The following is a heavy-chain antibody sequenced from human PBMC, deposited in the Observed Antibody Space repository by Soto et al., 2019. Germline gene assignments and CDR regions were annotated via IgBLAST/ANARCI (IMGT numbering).Heavy chain of an antibody. V-gene: IGHV4-30-2*01. Sequence: QLQLQESGSGLVKPSQTLSLTCTVSGGSISSGGYSWSWIRQPPGKALEWIGYIYHSGSTYYNPSLKSRVTISVDRSKNQFSLKLSSVTAADTAVYYCASSHAGAHITAAVHWGQGTLVTVSS. CDR1: GGSISSGGYS. D-gene: IGHD6-13*01. CDR3: ASSHAGAHITAAVH. J-gene: IGHJ4*02. CDR2: IYHSGST.